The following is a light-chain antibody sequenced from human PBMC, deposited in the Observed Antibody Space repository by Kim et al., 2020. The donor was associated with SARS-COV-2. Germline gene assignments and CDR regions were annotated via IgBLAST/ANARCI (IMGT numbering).Light chain of an antibody. CDR1: NIGSKS. CDR3: QVWDSSSDHRGV. CDR2: YDS. Sequence: PGKTARITCEGNNIGSKSVHRYQQKPGQAPVLVIYYDSDRPSGIPERFSGSNSGNTATLTISRVEAGDEADYYCQVWDSSSDHRGVFGGGTQLTVL. V-gene: IGLV3-21*04. J-gene: IGLJ2*01.